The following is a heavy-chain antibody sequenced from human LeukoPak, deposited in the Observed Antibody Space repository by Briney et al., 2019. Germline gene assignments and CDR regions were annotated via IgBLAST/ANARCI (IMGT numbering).Heavy chain of an antibody. Sequence: PSETLSLTCAAYGGSFSGYYWSWIRQPPGKGLEWIGEINHSGSTNYNPSLKSRVTISVDTSKNQFSLKLSSVTAADTAVYYCARGRSYYYGSGSLRGRTYYYGMDVWGQGTTVTVSS. CDR2: INHSGST. D-gene: IGHD3-10*01. CDR1: GGSFSGYY. CDR3: ARGRSYYYGSGSLRGRTYYYGMDV. J-gene: IGHJ6*02. V-gene: IGHV4-34*01.